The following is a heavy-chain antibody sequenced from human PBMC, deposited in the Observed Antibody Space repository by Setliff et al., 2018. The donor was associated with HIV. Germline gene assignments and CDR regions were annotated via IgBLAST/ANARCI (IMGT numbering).Heavy chain of an antibody. V-gene: IGHV3-21*06. D-gene: IGHD3-22*01. CDR2: VSSDGRYI. J-gene: IGHJ4*02. Sequence: ETLSLSFAASGFVFRNYNMNWVRQAPGKGLEWVSSVSSDGRYIYYADSVRGRFTISRDDAKSSLYLQMYSLRAEDTAIYYCARDRASSAYYSHFDYWGQGNMVTVSS. CDR1: GFVFRNYN. CDR3: ARDRASSAYYSHFDY.